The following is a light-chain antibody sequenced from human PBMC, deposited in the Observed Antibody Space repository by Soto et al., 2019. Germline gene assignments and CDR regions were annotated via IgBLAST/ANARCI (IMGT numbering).Light chain of an antibody. CDR3: QQYDSYPFT. CDR1: QSINNW. Sequence: DIQMTQSPSTLSASVGDRVTITCRASQSINNWLAWYQQKPGKAPKLLISKASNLKSGVPSRFSGTGSGTRIPLTISSLQPDDFASYYCQQYDSYPFTFGGGTKVEI. CDR2: KAS. J-gene: IGKJ4*01. V-gene: IGKV1-5*03.